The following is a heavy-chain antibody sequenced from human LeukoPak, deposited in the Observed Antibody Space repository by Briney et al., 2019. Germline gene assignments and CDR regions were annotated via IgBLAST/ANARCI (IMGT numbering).Heavy chain of an antibody. Sequence: ASVKVSCKVSGYTFTDYYMHWVQQAPGKGLEWMGLVDPEDGETIYAEKFQGRVTITADTSTDTAYMELSSLRSEDTAVYYCAKDPYYDSSGDDAFDIWGQGTMVTVSS. CDR1: GYTFTDYY. J-gene: IGHJ3*02. CDR2: VDPEDGET. CDR3: AKDPYYDSSGDDAFDI. V-gene: IGHV1-69-2*01. D-gene: IGHD3-22*01.